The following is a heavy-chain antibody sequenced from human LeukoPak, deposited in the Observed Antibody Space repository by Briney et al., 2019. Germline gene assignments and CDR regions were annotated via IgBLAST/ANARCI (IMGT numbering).Heavy chain of an antibody. V-gene: IGHV4-39*07. D-gene: IGHD5-12*01. J-gene: IGHJ3*02. CDR1: GGSISSSSYY. Sequence: SETLSLTCTVSGGSISSSSYYWGWIRQPPGKGLEWIGSIYYSGSTYYNPSLKSRVTISVDTSKNQFSLKLSSVTAADTAVYYCARDERRMTQWLPDAFDIWGQGTMVTVSS. CDR3: ARDERRMTQWLPDAFDI. CDR2: IYYSGST.